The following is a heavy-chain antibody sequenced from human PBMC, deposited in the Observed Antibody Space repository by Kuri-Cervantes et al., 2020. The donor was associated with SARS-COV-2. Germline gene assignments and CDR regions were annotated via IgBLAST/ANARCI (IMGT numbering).Heavy chain of an antibody. J-gene: IGHJ6*02. D-gene: IGHD6-13*01. V-gene: IGHV4-34*01. CDR2: INHSGST. CDR3: ARSQQPTSRFYYFSLDV. CDR1: GGSFSGYY. Sequence: SETLSLTCAVYGGSFSGYYWSWIRQPPGKGLEWIGEINHSGSTNYNPSLKSRVTISVDTSKNQFSLTLSSVTAADTAVYYCARSQQPTSRFYYFSLDVWGQGTPVTVSS.